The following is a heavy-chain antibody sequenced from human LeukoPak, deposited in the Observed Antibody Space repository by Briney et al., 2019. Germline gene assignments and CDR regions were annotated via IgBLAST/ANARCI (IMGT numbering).Heavy chain of an antibody. CDR2: VYAGGST. CDR3: ARGNIVYYYGMDV. V-gene: IGHV3-66*01. CDR1: GFTVSSDF. J-gene: IGHJ4*02. Sequence: GGSLRLSCAASGFTVSSDFMAWVRQSPGTGLDWVSAVYAGGSTHYADSVKGRFTISRDSSKNTLDLQMNNLRVEDTAVYYCARGNIVYYYGMDVWGQGTLVTVSS. D-gene: IGHD3-10*01.